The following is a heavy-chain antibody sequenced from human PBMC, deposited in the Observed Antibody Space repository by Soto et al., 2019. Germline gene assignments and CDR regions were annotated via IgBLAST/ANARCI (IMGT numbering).Heavy chain of an antibody. V-gene: IGHV1-18*01. J-gene: IGHJ4*02. CDR1: GYTFTSAG. D-gene: IGHD3-10*01. CDR2: ISTYNGNT. Sequence: QVQLVQSGAEVKNPGTSVKVSCKTSGYTFTSAGITWVRQAPGQGLEWMGWISTYNGNTKYAQKVQGRVTMTTDTSTSTAYMELRSLTSDDTAINYCARDLDGSGSYFTDYWGQGTLVTVAT. CDR3: ARDLDGSGSYFTDY.